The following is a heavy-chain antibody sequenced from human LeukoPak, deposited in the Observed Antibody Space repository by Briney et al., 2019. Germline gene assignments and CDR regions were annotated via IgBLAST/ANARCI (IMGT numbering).Heavy chain of an antibody. J-gene: IGHJ2*01. V-gene: IGHV4-4*07. CDR1: GAPISDYF. Sequence: PSETLSLTCSVSGAPISDYFWNWIRQPAGEGLEWVGHTYITGTTNYNPSLKSRVTMSVDSPKNQFSLSLSSVTAADTAVYYCARAGVVTNPNSYWYFDLWGRGTLVSVSS. D-gene: IGHD3-3*01. CDR3: ARAGVVTNPNSYWYFDL. CDR2: TYITGTT.